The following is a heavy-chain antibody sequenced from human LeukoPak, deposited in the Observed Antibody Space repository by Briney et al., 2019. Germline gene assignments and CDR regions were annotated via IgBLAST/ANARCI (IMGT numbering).Heavy chain of an antibody. CDR3: ARGYYDFWSGYLYYYYYGMDV. V-gene: IGHV1-8*01. CDR1: GHTFTSYD. Sequence: ASVKVSCKASGHTFTSYDINWVRQATGQGLEWMGWMNPNSGNTGYAQKFQGRVTMTRNTSISTAYMELSSLRSEDTAVYYCARGYYDFWSGYLYYYYYGMDVWGQGTTVTVSS. D-gene: IGHD3-3*01. J-gene: IGHJ6*02. CDR2: MNPNSGNT.